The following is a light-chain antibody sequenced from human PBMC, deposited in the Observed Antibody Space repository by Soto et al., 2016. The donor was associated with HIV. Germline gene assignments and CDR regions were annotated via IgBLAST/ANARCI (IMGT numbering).Light chain of an antibody. CDR1: QSISTY. J-gene: IGKJ1*01. CDR2: DAS. Sequence: DIQMTQSPSSLSLSIGDRVSITCRASQSISTYLHWYQQKPGRAPKLLIYDASSLQSGVPSRFSGSGSGTEFTLTISSLQPEDFATYYCLQHNSYPWTFGQGTRVEIK. CDR3: LQHNSYPWT. V-gene: IGKV1-17*01.